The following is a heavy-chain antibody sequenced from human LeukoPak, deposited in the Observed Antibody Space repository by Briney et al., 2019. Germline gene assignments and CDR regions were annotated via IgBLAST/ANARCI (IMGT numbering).Heavy chain of an antibody. CDR1: GFTFSSYS. Sequence: GGSLRLSCVASGFTFSSYSMNWVRQAPGKGLKWVSDISSRRSTTYYADSVKGRFTISRDNAKNSLYLQMNSLRAEDTAVYYCARGAESSIFDYWGQGTLVTVSS. V-gene: IGHV3-48*01. CDR2: ISSRRSTT. D-gene: IGHD2/OR15-2a*01. CDR3: ARGAESSIFDY. J-gene: IGHJ4*02.